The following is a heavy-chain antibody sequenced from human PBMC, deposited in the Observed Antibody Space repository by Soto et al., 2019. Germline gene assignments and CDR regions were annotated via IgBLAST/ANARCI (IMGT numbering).Heavy chain of an antibody. CDR2: IYWDDDK. D-gene: IGHD3-3*01. V-gene: IGHV2-5*02. J-gene: IGHJ4*02. Sequence: QITLNESGPTVVRPTETLTLTCRFSGFSLTTSGVCVGWVRQSPGKAPEWIALIYWDDDKRYSESLNSRLTITRATSKNQVVLTVANLDPTDTATYYCAHRVLRTVFGLVTTTASSFGFWGQGTPVAVSS. CDR3: AHRVLRTVFGLVTTTASSFGF. CDR1: GFSLTTSGVC.